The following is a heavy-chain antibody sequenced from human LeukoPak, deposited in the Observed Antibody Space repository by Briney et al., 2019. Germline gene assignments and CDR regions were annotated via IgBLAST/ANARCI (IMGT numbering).Heavy chain of an antibody. D-gene: IGHD3-9*01. CDR2: ISYDGSNK. CDR1: GFTFSSYA. Sequence: GRSLRLSCAASGFTFSSYAMHWVRQAPGKGLEWVAVISYDGSNKYYADSVKGRFTISRDNSKNTLYLQMNSLRAEDTAVYYCVRVIRYFDWLPRVLDYWGQGTLVTVSS. CDR3: VRVIRYFDWLPRVLDY. J-gene: IGHJ4*02. V-gene: IGHV3-30*04.